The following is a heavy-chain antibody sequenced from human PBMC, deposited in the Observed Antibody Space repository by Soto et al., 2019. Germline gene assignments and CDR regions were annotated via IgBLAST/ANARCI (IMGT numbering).Heavy chain of an antibody. V-gene: IGHV1-18*01. CDR2: ISAYNGNA. D-gene: IGHD6-19*01. CDR1: GYTFTSYG. J-gene: IGHJ5*02. CDR3: ARKQWLNNWFDP. Sequence: ASVKVSCKASGYTFTSYGISWVRQAPGQGLEWMGWISAYNGNANYAQKLQGRVTMTTDTSTSTAYMELRSLRSDDTAVYYCARKQWLNNWFDPWGQGTLVTVSS.